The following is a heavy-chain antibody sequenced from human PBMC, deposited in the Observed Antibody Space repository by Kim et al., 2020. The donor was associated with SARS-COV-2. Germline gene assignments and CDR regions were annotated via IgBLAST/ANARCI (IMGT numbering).Heavy chain of an antibody. CDR3: VKPIPWLVGFDS. V-gene: IGHV3-23*05. Sequence: TSSVDPVNVRFTISRDHSKNTLFLQMNSLRAEDTAVYFCVKPIPWLVGFDSWGPGTLVTVSS. J-gene: IGHJ4*02. D-gene: IGHD6-19*01. CDR2: T.